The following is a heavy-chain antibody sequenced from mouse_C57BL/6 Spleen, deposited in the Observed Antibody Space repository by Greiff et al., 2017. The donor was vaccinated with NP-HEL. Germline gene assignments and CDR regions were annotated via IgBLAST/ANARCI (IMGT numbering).Heavy chain of an antibody. Sequence: QVQLKQSGPELVKPGASVKISCKASGYAFSSSWMNWVKQRPGKGLEWIGRIYPGDGDTNYNGKFKGKATLTADKSSSTAYMHLSSLTSEDSAVYFCARGTTLGYWGQGTTLTVSS. D-gene: IGHD1-1*01. V-gene: IGHV1-82*01. J-gene: IGHJ2*01. CDR2: IYPGDGDT. CDR1: GYAFSSSW. CDR3: ARGTTLGY.